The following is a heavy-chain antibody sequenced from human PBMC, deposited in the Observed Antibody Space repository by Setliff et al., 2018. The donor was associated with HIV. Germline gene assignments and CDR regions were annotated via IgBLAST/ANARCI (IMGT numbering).Heavy chain of an antibody. CDR1: GFTLSHHE. Sequence: PGGSLRLSCVASGFTLSHHEMSWVRQAPGKGLEWVAYISNSARTIYYADSVKGRFTISRENGKDSLYLQMNSLRADDTALYHCAREGQATDSFDIWGQGTMVTVSS. J-gene: IGHJ3*02. V-gene: IGHV3-48*03. CDR2: ISNSARTI. CDR3: AREGQATDSFDI. D-gene: IGHD5-12*01.